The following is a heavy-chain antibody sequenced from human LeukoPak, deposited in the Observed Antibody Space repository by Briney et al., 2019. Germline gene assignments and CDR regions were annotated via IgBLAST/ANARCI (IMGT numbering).Heavy chain of an antibody. J-gene: IGHJ5*02. Sequence: SVKVSCKASGFTFTSSAVQWVRQARGQRLEWIGWIVVGSGNTNYAQKFQERVTITRDMSTSTAYMKLSSLRSEDTAVYYCAAGQQLEEWAFDPWGQGTLVTVSS. CDR1: GFTFTSSA. D-gene: IGHD6-13*01. CDR2: IVVGSGNT. CDR3: AAGQQLEEWAFDP. V-gene: IGHV1-58*01.